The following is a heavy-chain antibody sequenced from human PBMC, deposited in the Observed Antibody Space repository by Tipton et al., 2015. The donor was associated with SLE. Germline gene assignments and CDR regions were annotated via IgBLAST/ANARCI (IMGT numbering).Heavy chain of an antibody. Sequence: SLRLSCAASGFTFSSYAMHWVRQAPGKGLEWVAVISYDGSNKYYADSVKGRFTISRDISKNTLYLQMNSLRAEDTAVYYCANDLGRSSWRGMGTWGQGTLVTVSS. J-gene: IGHJ5*02. V-gene: IGHV3-30*18. CDR1: GFTFSSYA. CDR2: ISYDGSNK. D-gene: IGHD6-13*01. CDR3: ANDLGRSSWRGMGT.